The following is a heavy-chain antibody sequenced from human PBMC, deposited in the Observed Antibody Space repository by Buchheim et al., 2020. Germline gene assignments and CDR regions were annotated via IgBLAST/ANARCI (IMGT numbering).Heavy chain of an antibody. CDR1: GFTFSDYY. CDR2: ISSSSSYT. Sequence: QVQLVESGGGLVKPGGSLRLSCAASGFTFSDYYMSWIRQAPGKGLEWVSYISSSSSYTNYADSVKGRFTLSRDHAKNSLYLQMNSLRAEDTAVYYCARDYGDLQYYYYYYGMDVWGQGTT. V-gene: IGHV3-11*06. J-gene: IGHJ6*02. CDR3: ARDYGDLQYYYYYYGMDV. D-gene: IGHD4-17*01.